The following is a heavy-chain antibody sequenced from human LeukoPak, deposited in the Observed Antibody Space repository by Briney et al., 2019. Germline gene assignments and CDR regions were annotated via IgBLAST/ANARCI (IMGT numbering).Heavy chain of an antibody. D-gene: IGHD2-15*01. CDR2: ISSSSSYI. J-gene: IGHJ4*02. CDR3: ARPPRSGGSSFDY. CDR1: GFTFSSYS. Sequence: PGGSLRLSCAASGFTFSSYSMNWVRQAPGKGLEWVSSISSSSSYIYYADSVKGRFTISRDNAKNSLYLQMNSLRAEDTAVYYCARPPRSGGSSFDYWGQGTLVTVSS. V-gene: IGHV3-21*01.